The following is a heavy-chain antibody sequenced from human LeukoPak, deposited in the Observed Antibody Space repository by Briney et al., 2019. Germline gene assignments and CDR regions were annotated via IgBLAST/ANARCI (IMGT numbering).Heavy chain of an antibody. V-gene: IGHV1-69*05. CDR1: GGTFSSYA. Sequence: ASVNVSYKASGGTFSSYAISWVRQAPGQGLEWMGGIIPIFGTANYAQKFQGRVTITTDESTSTAYMELSSLRSEDTAVYYCAYSLSTIFGVVISGDNWFDPWGQGTLVTVSS. D-gene: IGHD3-3*01. J-gene: IGHJ5*02. CDR2: IIPIFGTA. CDR3: AYSLSTIFGVVISGDNWFDP.